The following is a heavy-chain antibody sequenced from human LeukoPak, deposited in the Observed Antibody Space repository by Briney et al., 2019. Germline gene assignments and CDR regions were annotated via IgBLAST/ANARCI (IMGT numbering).Heavy chain of an antibody. CDR3: GRAAATLPFDY. Sequence: GASVKVSCKASGYKFTGYYMHWVRQAPGQGLEWVGWINPNSGGTNYAQKFQGRVTMTGDTSISTAYMELSRLRSDDTAVYYCGRAAATLPFDYWGQGTLVTVSS. CDR2: INPNSGGT. J-gene: IGHJ4*02. D-gene: IGHD2-15*01. V-gene: IGHV1-2*02. CDR1: GYKFTGYY.